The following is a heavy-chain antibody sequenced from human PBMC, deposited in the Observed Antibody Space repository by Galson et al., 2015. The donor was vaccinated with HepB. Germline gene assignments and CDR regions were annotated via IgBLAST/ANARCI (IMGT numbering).Heavy chain of an antibody. D-gene: IGHD1-26*01. J-gene: IGHJ4*02. Sequence: SVKVSCKASGYTFTTYYMHWVRQAPGQGLEWMGIIRPSGDDGTTYAQKFQGRVTMTRDTSTSTVYMDLSSLRSEDTAVYYCVREYRGGSFEYWGQGTLVTVSS. V-gene: IGHV1-46*01. CDR1: GYTFTTYY. CDR3: VREYRGGSFEY. CDR2: IRPSGDDGT.